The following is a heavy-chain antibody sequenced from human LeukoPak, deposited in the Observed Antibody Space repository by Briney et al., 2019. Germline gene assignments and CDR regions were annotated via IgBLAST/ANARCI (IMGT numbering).Heavy chain of an antibody. D-gene: IGHD3-16*02. V-gene: IGHV4-34*01. CDR1: GGSFSGYY. Sequence: SETLSLTCAVYGGSFSGYYWSWIRQPPGKGLEWIGEINHSGSTNYNPSLKSRVTISVDTSKNQFSLKLSSVTAADTAVYYCARLARLGELSYDYWGQGTLVTVSS. J-gene: IGHJ4*02. CDR3: ARLARLGELSYDY. CDR2: INHSGST.